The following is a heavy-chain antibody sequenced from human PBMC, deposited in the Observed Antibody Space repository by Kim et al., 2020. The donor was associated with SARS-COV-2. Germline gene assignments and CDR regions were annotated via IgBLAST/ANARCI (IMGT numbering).Heavy chain of an antibody. CDR2: IYTSGST. CDR1: GGSISSGSYY. V-gene: IGHV4-61*02. CDR3: ARDSYCSSTGGYWSFFDY. Sequence: SETLSLTCTVSGGSISSGSYYWSWIRQPAGKGLEWIGRIYTSGSTNYNPSLKSRVTISVDTSKNQFSLKLSSVTAAATAVYSCARDSYCSSTGGYWSFFDYWGQGTLVTVSS. J-gene: IGHJ4*02. D-gene: IGHD2-2*01.